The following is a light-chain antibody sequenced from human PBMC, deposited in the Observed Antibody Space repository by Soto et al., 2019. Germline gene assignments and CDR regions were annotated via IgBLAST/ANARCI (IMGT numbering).Light chain of an antibody. J-gene: IGKJ5*01. CDR1: QTVSNNY. V-gene: IGKV3-20*01. CDR2: GAS. CDR3: QQYAGPPTT. Sequence: EIVLTQSPGTLSFSPVDRATLSCRASQTVSNNYLAWCQQKPGQAPRVIMYGASRRATGIPDRFSGGGSGTDFTLTISRLEPEDFAVYFCQQYAGPPTTFGQGTRLEIK.